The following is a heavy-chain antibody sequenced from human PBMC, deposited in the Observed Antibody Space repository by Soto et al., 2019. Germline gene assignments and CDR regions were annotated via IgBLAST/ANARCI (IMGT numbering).Heavy chain of an antibody. D-gene: IGHD3-10*01. J-gene: IGHJ3*02. CDR1: GGSIRSGGYY. V-gene: IGHV4-31*03. Sequence: QVQLQESGPGLVKPSQTLSLTCTVSGGSIRSGGYYWSWIRQHPGKGLEWIGYIYYSGSTYYNPSLKSRVTISVDTSKNQFSLKLSSVTAADTAVYYCARGVLWFGELSAFDIWGQGTMVTVSS. CDR2: IYYSGST. CDR3: ARGVLWFGELSAFDI.